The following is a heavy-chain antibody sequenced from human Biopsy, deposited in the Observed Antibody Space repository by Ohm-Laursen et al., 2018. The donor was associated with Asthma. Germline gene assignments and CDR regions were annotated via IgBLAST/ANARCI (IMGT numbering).Heavy chain of an antibody. D-gene: IGHD2-2*01. V-gene: IGHV1-69*13. Sequence: ASVKVSCKSLGGTFNTYVIGWVRQAPGQGLEWMGGINSVFGTTTYPQKFQDRVTITADDSTRTVYKELSSLRSEDTAVYYCARKAGSCISRTCYSLDFWGQGTLVTVSS. CDR3: ARKAGSCISRTCYSLDF. J-gene: IGHJ4*02. CDR2: INSVFGTT. CDR1: GGTFNTYV.